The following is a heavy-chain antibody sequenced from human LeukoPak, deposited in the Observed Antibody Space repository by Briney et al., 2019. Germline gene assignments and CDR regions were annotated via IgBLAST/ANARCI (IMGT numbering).Heavy chain of an antibody. CDR2: ITGSGDSA. J-gene: IGHJ4*02. CDR3: AKDEAWRPAAD. V-gene: IGHV3-23*01. CDR1: GFTFTNYA. D-gene: IGHD2-2*01. Sequence: GGSLRLSCAPSGFTFTNYAMSGVRQAPGKGLEWVSSITGSGDSAYYADSVKGRFTISRDNSKDTLYLQMNSLRAEDTAIYFCAKDEAWRPAADWGQGTLVTVSS.